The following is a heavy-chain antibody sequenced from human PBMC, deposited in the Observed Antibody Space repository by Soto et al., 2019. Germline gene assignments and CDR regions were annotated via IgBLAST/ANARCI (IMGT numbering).Heavy chain of an antibody. CDR2: ISSGNNYI. CDR3: ARDRRDGYNFDY. V-gene: IGHV3-21*01. D-gene: IGHD5-12*01. J-gene: IGHJ4*02. CDR1: GFTFSSYS. Sequence: EVQLVESGGGLVKPGGSLRLSCAASGFTFSSYSMNWVRQAPGKGLGWVSSISSGNNYIYYADSVKGRFTISRDNAKNSLYLQMNSLRAEDTAVYYCARDRRDGYNFDYWGQGTLVTVSS.